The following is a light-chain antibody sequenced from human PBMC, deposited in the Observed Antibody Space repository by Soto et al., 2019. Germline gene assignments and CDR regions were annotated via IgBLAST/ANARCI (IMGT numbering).Light chain of an antibody. Sequence: QSVLTQPPSLSGAPGQRVTISCTGSSSDIGAGSEVHWYQQLPGTAPKLLIFGSTNRPSGVPDRFSGSKSATSASLAITGLQAEDEADYYCQSYDNSLSAYVFGPGTKLTVL. CDR3: QSYDNSLSAYV. CDR2: GST. CDR1: SSDIGAGSE. J-gene: IGLJ1*01. V-gene: IGLV1-40*01.